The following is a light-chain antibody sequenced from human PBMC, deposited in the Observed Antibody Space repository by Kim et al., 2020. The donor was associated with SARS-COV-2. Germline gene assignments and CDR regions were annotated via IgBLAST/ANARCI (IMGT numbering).Light chain of an antibody. CDR2: DVT. CDR3: SSYRSSGYV. Sequence: QSALTQPASVSGSPGQSITISCTGTSSDVGGYNYVSWYQQYPGKAPKLMLYDVTNRPSGVSNRFSGSKSGNTASLTISGLQAEDEADYYCSSYRSSGYVFGTGTKVTVL. J-gene: IGLJ1*01. V-gene: IGLV2-14*03. CDR1: SSDVGGYNY.